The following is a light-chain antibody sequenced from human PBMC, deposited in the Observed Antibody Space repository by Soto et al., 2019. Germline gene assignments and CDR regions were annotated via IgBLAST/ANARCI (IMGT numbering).Light chain of an antibody. Sequence: EMVMTQSPATLSMSPGERATLSCRASQSLRSNLAWYQHKPGQAPMLLIYGASTRATGIPARFSGSGSGTEFTLTISSLQSEDFAVYYCQQYNNWPFTFGPGTKVDIK. CDR2: GAS. CDR1: QSLRSN. V-gene: IGKV3-15*01. CDR3: QQYNNWPFT. J-gene: IGKJ3*01.